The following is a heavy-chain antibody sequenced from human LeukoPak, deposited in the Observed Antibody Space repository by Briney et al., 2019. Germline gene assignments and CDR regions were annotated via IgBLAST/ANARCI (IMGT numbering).Heavy chain of an antibody. CDR1: GFIFGKYA. CDR2: ISGSGGST. CDR3: AKEPGGVAAANMGY. J-gene: IGHJ4*02. Sequence: GGSLRLSCGASGFIFGKYAMSWVRQAPGKGLEWVSGISGSGGSTYYADSVKGRFTISRDNSKNTLYLQMNSLRAEDTAVYYCAKEPGGVAAANMGYWGQGTLVTVSS. D-gene: IGHD6-13*01. V-gene: IGHV3-23*01.